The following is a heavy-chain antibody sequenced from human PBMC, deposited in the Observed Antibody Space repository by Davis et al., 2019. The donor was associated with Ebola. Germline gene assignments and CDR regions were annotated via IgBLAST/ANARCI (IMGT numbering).Heavy chain of an antibody. J-gene: IGHJ4*02. CDR1: GDSVSSLA. Sequence: SCVISGDSVSSLAWNWIRQSPSRGLEWLGRTYYTSKWYNDYAESVKSRINIKPDTSKNQLALQMNSVTPEDTAVYYCARGWLRSGLDSWGQGTLVTVSS. D-gene: IGHD3-22*01. CDR2: TYYTSKWYN. CDR3: ARGWLRSGLDS. V-gene: IGHV6-1*01.